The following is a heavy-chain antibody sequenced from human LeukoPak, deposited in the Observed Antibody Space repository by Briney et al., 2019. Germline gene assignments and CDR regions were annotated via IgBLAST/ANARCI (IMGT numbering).Heavy chain of an antibody. V-gene: IGHV1-46*01. D-gene: IGHD3/OR15-3a*01. Sequence: ASVKVSCKASGYTFTSYYMNWVRQAPGQGLEWMGIINPSSGRTTYAQKFQGRVTMTRDTSTSTVYMELTSLRSEDTAVFYCARGGLPARSWFDPWGQGTPVTVSS. CDR3: ARGGLPARSWFDP. CDR2: INPSSGRT. CDR1: GYTFTSYY. J-gene: IGHJ5*02.